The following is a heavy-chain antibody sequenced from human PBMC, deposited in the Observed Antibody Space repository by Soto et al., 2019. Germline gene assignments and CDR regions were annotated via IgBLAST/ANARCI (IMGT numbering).Heavy chain of an antibody. V-gene: IGHV1-18*01. J-gene: IGHJ5*02. CDR2: ISAYNGNT. D-gene: IGHD6-6*01. CDR1: GYTFTSYG. CDR3: ARWIAARSTRPLPWFDP. Sequence: ASVKVSCKASGYTFTSYGISWVRQAPGQGLEWMGWISAYNGNTNYAQKLQGRVTMTTDTSTSTAYMELRSLRSDDTAVYYCARWIAARSTRPLPWFDPWGQGTLVTVSS.